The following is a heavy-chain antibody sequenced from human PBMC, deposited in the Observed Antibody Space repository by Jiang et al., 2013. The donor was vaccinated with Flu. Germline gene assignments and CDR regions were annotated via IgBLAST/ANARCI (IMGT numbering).Heavy chain of an antibody. J-gene: IGHJ4*02. CDR3: ARQGQWLNGDY. CDR2: IYYSGST. D-gene: IGHD6-19*01. Sequence: GSGLVKPSETLSLTCTVSGGSISSSSYYWGWIRQPPGKGLEWIGSIYYSGSTYYNPSLKSRVTISVDTSKNQFSLKLSSVTAADTAVYYCARQGQWLNGDYWGQGTLVTVSS. V-gene: IGHV4-39*01. CDR1: GGSISSSSYY.